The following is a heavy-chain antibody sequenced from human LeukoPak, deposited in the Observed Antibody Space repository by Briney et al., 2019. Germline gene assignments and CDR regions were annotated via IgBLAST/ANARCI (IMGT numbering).Heavy chain of an antibody. CDR1: GFTFSTCA. V-gene: IGHV3-23*01. CDR3: ARSRDTTNYYGMDV. Sequence: PGGSLRLSCAASGFTFSTCAMSWVRQAPGKGLEWVSTISGGGRSTDYADSVKGHFTISRDNSKNTLYLQMNSLRAEDTAVYYCARSRDTTNYYGMDVWGQGTTVTVSS. J-gene: IGHJ6*02. D-gene: IGHD1-1*01. CDR2: ISGGGRST.